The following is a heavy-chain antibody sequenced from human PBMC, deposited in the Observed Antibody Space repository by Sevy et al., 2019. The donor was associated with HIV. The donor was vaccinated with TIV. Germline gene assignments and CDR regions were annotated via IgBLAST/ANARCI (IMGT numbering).Heavy chain of an antibody. V-gene: IGHV5-51*01. CDR3: ARQGSAAGVWSLDY. Sequence: GESLKISCKGSGYSFTSYWIGWVRQMPGKGLERMGIIYLDDSDTRYSPSFQGQVTISADKSISTAYLQWSSLKASDTAMYYCARQGSAAGVWSLDYWGQGTLVTVSS. D-gene: IGHD6-13*01. CDR1: GYSFTSYW. CDR2: IYLDDSDT. J-gene: IGHJ4*02.